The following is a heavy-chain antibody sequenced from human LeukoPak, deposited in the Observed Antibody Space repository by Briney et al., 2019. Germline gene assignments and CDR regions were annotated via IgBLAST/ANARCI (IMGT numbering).Heavy chain of an antibody. D-gene: IGHD6-19*01. CDR1: GFTFSSYW. V-gene: IGHV3-7*01. Sequence: GGSLRLSCAASGFTFSSYWMSWVRQAPGRGLEWVANIKQDGGEKYYVDSVKGRFSISGDNAKNSLHLHMNSLRAEDTAVYYCAKEGGGWYLDYWGQGTLVTVSS. CDR3: AKEGGGWYLDY. J-gene: IGHJ4*02. CDR2: IKQDGGEK.